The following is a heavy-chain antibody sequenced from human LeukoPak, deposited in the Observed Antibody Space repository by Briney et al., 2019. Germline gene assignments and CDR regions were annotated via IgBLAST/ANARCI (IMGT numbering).Heavy chain of an antibody. J-gene: IGHJ5*02. D-gene: IGHD3-16*01. CDR3: ARGGGVP. Sequence: KPSETLSLTCAVYGGSFSGYYWSWIRQPPGKGLVWIGEINHSGSTNYNPSFKSRVTMSVDTSKNQFSLKLSSVTAADTAVYYCARGGGVPWGQGTLVTVSS. CDR1: GGSFSGYY. V-gene: IGHV4-34*01. CDR2: INHSGST.